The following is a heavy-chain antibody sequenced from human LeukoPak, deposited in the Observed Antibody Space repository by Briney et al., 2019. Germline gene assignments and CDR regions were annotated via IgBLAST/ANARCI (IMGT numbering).Heavy chain of an antibody. CDR3: ARDGDECTHGVCHQGFDY. CDR1: GDSVSSNSAA. CDR2: TYYRSKWYN. Sequence: SQTLSLTCAISGDSVSSNSAAWNWIRQSPSRGLEWLGRTYYRSKWYNDYAVSVKSRITINPDTSKNQFSLQLNSVTPEDTAVYYCARDGDECTHGVCHQGFDYWGQGTLVTVSS. V-gene: IGHV6-1*01. J-gene: IGHJ4*02. D-gene: IGHD2-8*01.